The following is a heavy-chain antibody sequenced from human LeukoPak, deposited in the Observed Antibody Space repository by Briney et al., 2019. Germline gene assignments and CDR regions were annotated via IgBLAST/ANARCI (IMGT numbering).Heavy chain of an antibody. D-gene: IGHD3-22*01. CDR3: AKEQAYYYDSSGYYNPHAFDI. Sequence: PGGSLRLSCAASGFIASDNYISWVRQAPGKGLEWVSVIDIGGNTYYADSVKGRFTISRDNSKNTLYLQMNSLRAEDTAVYYCAKEQAYYYDSSGYYNPHAFDIWGQGTMVTVSS. V-gene: IGHV3-53*01. CDR2: IDIGGNT. J-gene: IGHJ3*02. CDR1: GFIASDNY.